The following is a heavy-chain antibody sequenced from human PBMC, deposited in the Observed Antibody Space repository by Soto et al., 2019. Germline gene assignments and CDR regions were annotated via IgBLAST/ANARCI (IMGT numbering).Heavy chain of an antibody. V-gene: IGHV4-4*07. Sequence: PXVTLWLTCTVSGGSINNYYCSWIRQASGKGLEWIGRIYGSGTTNYNPSLKSRVTMSVDMCKSQFSLTLRSVTAADTAVYYCVRDIGGSGWFAPWGQGTLVTVSS. D-gene: IGHD2-15*01. J-gene: IGHJ5*02. CDR2: IYGSGTT. CDR3: VRDIGGSGWFAP. CDR1: GGSINNYY.